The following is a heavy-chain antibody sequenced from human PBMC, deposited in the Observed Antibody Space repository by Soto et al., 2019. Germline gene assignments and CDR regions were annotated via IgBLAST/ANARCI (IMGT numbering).Heavy chain of an antibody. J-gene: IGHJ4*02. CDR2: IKSKTDGGKT. CDR3: TTGSS. V-gene: IGHV3-15*01. Sequence: PGGSLRLSCEAPAFTFSNAWISWVRQAPGKGLEWVGRIKSKTDGGKTDYAAPVKGRFTISRDDSKNMLYLQMNSLKTEDTAAYYCTTGSSRGQGTQVTVCS. CDR1: AFTFSNAW.